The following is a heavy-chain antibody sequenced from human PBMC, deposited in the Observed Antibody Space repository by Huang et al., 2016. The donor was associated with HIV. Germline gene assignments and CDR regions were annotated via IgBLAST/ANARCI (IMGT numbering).Heavy chain of an antibody. CDR2: IYPGDSHT. V-gene: IGHV5-51*01. J-gene: IGHJ4*02. Sequence: EVQLVQSGAEVKTPGESLKISCKGSGYSFTSYWIGWVRQMPGKGLAWMGIIYPGDSHTSYSPSFQGQVTISADKSISTAYLQWISLKASDTAMYYCARLSTTWYFDYWGQGTLVTVSS. CDR3: ARLSTTWYFDY. D-gene: IGHD1-1*01. CDR1: GYSFTSYW.